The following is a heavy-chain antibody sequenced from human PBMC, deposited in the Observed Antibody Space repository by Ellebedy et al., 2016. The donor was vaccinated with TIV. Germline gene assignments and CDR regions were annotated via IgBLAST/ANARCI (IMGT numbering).Heavy chain of an antibody. J-gene: IGHJ4*02. CDR3: ARYGVGSGLDY. CDR2: ISSDGNNK. CDR1: GFTFYRNA. Sequence: PGGSLRLSCAASGFTFYRNAMHWVRRAPGKGLEWLAVISSDGNNKFYADSVKGRFTVSRDNSKTTLFVEMTSLRVEDTGVYYCARYGVGSGLDYWGQGTLVTASS. D-gene: IGHD6-19*01. V-gene: IGHV3-30-3*01.